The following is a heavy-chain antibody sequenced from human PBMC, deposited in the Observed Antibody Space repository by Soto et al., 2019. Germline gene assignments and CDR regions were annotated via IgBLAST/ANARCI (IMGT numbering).Heavy chain of an antibody. V-gene: IGHV1-69*12. J-gene: IGHJ6*01. CDR1: GGTFSHFA. D-gene: IGHD3-10*01. CDR3: ARDLLWFGYTYGDV. CDR2: IIPIDATV. Sequence: QVQLVQSGAEVKKPGSSVKVSCKASGGTFSHFALISWVRQAPGQGLEWMGGIIPIDATVNYAQKFQGRITLTADESTTTAYMDLGSLSSEDTAVYYCARDLLWFGYTYGDVW.